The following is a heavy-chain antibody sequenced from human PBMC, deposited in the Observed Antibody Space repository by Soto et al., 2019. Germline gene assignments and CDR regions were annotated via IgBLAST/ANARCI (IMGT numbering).Heavy chain of an antibody. J-gene: IGHJ4*02. V-gene: IGHV4-59*01. Sequence: SETLSLTCTFSGCSISSYYWSWIRQPPGKGLEWIGYIYYSGSTNYNPSLKSRVTISVDTSKNQFSLKLSSVTAADTAVYYCARSDGRYWGQGTLVTVSS. CDR3: ARSDGRY. CDR2: IYYSGST. CDR1: GCSISSYY.